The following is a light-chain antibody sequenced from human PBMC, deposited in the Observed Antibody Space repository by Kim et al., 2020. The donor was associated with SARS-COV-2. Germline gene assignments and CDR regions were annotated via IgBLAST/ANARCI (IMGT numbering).Light chain of an antibody. Sequence: ALGQTVRVTCQGDSLRSYFASWYQQKPGQAPLLVMYGKNNRPSGIPDRFSGYGSGNTASLTITGAQPEDEADYYCNSRDNRGSHLVFGGGTQLTVL. CDR3: NSRDNRGSHLV. CDR2: GKN. CDR1: SLRSYF. V-gene: IGLV3-19*01. J-gene: IGLJ3*02.